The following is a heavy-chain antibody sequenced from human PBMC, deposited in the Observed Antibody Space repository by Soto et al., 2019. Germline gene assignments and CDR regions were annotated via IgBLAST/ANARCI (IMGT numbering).Heavy chain of an antibody. CDR3: ARNRLVDVVYYFDY. CDR1: GFTFSSYS. Sequence: GGSLRLSCAASGFTFSSYSMNWVRQAPGKGLEWVSSISSSSSYIYYADSVKGRFTISRDNAKNSLYLQMNSLRAEDTAVYYCARNRLVDVVYYFDYWGQGTLVTVSS. V-gene: IGHV3-21*01. D-gene: IGHD6-19*01. J-gene: IGHJ4*02. CDR2: ISSSSSYI.